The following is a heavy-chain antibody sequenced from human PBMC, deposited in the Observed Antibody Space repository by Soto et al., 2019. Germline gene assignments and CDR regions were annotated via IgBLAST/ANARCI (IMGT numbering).Heavy chain of an antibody. CDR3: ARGWGSGWLEFLDS. Sequence: GGSLRLSCAASGFSFSRHSMNWVRTAPGKGLEWVSSISPTSKYYADSVKVRFTISRDNSENTLYLQMNSLRADDTAVYYCARGWGSGWLEFLDSWGQGALVTVSS. J-gene: IGHJ4*02. CDR2: ISPTSK. V-gene: IGHV3-21*04. D-gene: IGHD6-19*01. CDR1: GFSFSRHS.